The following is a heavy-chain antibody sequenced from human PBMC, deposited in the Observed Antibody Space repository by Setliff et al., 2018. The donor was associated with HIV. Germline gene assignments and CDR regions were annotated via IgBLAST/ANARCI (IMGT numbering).Heavy chain of an antibody. Sequence: PGGSLRLSCAASGFTFDDYDMHWVRQAPGKGLEWVSDISWNSGSIGYADSVKDRFTISRDNAKNSLYLQMNSLTAEDTAIYYCARGVANSIPLDFWGQGTMVTVSS. CDR2: ISWNSGSI. D-gene: IGHD3-3*02. V-gene: IGHV3-9*01. CDR3: ARGVANSIPLDF. CDR1: GFTFDDYD. J-gene: IGHJ4*01.